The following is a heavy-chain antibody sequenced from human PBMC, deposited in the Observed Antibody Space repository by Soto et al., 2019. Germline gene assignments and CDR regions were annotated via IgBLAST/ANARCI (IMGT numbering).Heavy chain of an antibody. J-gene: IGHJ4*02. Sequence: GASVKVSCKASGYTFTSYYMHWVRQAPGQGLEWMGIINPSGGSTSYAQKFQGRVTMTRDTSTSTAYMELSSLRSEDTAVYYCARGSDFWSGHAGCYFDYWGQGTPVTVSS. D-gene: IGHD3-3*01. CDR2: INPSGGST. CDR3: ARGSDFWSGHAGCYFDY. V-gene: IGHV1-46*01. CDR1: GYTFTSYY.